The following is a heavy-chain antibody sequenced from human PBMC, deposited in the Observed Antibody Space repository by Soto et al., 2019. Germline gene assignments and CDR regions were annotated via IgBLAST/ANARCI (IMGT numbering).Heavy chain of an antibody. D-gene: IGHD3-22*01. V-gene: IGHV3-33*01. Sequence: PGGSLSPSCEASGFTFSSYGIHWVRPAPGKGLEWVAIIWNDGSNEYYADSVKGRFTISRDNSKNTVYLQVSKLRAEDTAVYFCARDQTDSGGYSDSWGQGTLVTV. CDR1: GFTFSSYG. CDR3: ARDQTDSGGYSDS. J-gene: IGHJ4*02. CDR2: IWNDGSNE.